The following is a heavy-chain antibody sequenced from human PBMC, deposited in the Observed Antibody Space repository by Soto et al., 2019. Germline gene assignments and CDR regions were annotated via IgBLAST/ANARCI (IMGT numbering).Heavy chain of an antibody. CDR3: AREGLYYYYYGMDV. Sequence: PSETLSLTCTVSGGSISSSSYYWGWIRQPPGKGLEWIGSIYYSGSTYYNPSLKSRVTISVDTSKNQFSLKLSSVTAADTAVYYCAREGLYYYYYGMDVWGQGTTVTVSS. J-gene: IGHJ6*02. CDR1: GGSISSSSYY. V-gene: IGHV4-39*07. CDR2: IYYSGST.